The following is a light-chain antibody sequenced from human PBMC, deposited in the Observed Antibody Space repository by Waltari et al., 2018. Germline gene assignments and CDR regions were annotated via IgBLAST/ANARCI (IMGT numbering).Light chain of an antibody. CDR2: DDR. V-gene: IGLV3-21*02. Sequence: SYVVTQPPSVSVAPGQTARITCGGTNIGNKLTNWYQQKPGQAPVLVVYDDRDRPPGIPERFSGSKSANTATLTITGVVAGDEADYYCQVWDTSTDHVVFGGGTKLTVL. CDR3: QVWDTSTDHVV. CDR1: NIGNKL. J-gene: IGLJ2*01.